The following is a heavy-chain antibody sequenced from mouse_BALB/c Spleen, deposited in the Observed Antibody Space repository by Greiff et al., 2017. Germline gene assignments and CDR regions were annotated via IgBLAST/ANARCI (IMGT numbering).Heavy chain of an antibody. CDR2: IYPSDSYT. CDR3: TRSGSLYYFDY. V-gene: IGHV1-69*02. J-gene: IGHJ2*01. Sequence: QVQLKQPGAELVRPGASVKLSCKASGYTFTSYWINWVKQRPGQGLEWIGNIYPSDSYTNYNQKFKDKATLTVDKSSSTAYMQLSSPTSEDSAVYYCTRSGSLYYFDYWGQGTTLTVSS. CDR1: GYTFTSYW. D-gene: IGHD3-1*01.